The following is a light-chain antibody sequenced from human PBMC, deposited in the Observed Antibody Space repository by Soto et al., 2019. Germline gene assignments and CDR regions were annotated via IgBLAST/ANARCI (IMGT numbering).Light chain of an antibody. Sequence: IVMTQSPDTLSVSPGERATLSCRASQSISINVAWYQQRPGQTPRLLIYDASTRATGIPARFSGSGSGTEFTLTISRLQSEDFAVYFCQHYNYWPWTFGQGTKV. CDR3: QHYNYWPWT. CDR2: DAS. V-gene: IGKV3D-15*01. CDR1: QSISIN. J-gene: IGKJ1*01.